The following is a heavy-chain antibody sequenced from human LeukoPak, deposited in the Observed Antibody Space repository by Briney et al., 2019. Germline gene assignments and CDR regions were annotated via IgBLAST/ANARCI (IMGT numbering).Heavy chain of an antibody. V-gene: IGHV1-18*01. Sequence: ASVKVSCKASGYTFTSYGISWVRQAPGQGLEWMGWISAYNGNTNYAQKLQGRVTMTTDTSTSTAYMELRSLRSDDTAAYYCARADHIAAAGTTYSYCGQGTLVTVSS. J-gene: IGHJ4*02. CDR2: ISAYNGNT. CDR1: GYTFTSYG. D-gene: IGHD6-13*01. CDR3: ARADHIAAAGTTYSY.